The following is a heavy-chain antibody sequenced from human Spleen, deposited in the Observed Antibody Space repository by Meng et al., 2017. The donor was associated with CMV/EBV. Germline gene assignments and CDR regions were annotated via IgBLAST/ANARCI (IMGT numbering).Heavy chain of an antibody. J-gene: IGHJ3*02. CDR3: ARDYRYCSSTSCYGQEAFDI. D-gene: IGHD2-2*01. V-gene: IGHV1-18*01. CDR2: ISAYNGNT. CDR1: SYG. Sequence: SYGISWVRQAPGQGLEWMGWISAYNGNTNYAQKLQGRVTMTTDTSTSTAYMELRSLRSDDTAVYYCARDYRYCSSTSCYGQEAFDIWGQGTMVTVSS.